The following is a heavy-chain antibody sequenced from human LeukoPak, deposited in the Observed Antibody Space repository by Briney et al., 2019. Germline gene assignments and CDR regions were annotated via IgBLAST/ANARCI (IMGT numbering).Heavy chain of an antibody. CDR2: IYYSGST. D-gene: IGHD3-3*01. J-gene: IGHJ4*02. Sequence: SETLSLTCTVSGGSISSYYWSWIRQPPGKGLEWIGYIYYSGSTNYNPSLKSRVTISVDTSKDQFSLKLSSVTAADTAVYYCASSATWSGYYHVDYWGQGTLVSVSS. V-gene: IGHV4-59*01. CDR3: ASSATWSGYYHVDY. CDR1: GGSISSYY.